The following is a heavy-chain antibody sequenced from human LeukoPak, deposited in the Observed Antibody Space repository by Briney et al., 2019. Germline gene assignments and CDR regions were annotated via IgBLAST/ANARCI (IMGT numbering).Heavy chain of an antibody. Sequence: VASVKVSCKVSGYTLTELSMHWVRQAPGKGLEWMGGFDPEDGETIYAQKFQGTVTMTRHTSTSTVYLELSSLRSEDTAVYYCARDTSSAYYFDYWGQGTLVTVSS. V-gene: IGHV1-24*01. D-gene: IGHD6-13*01. CDR1: GYTLTELS. CDR3: ARDTSSAYYFDY. CDR2: FDPEDGET. J-gene: IGHJ4*02.